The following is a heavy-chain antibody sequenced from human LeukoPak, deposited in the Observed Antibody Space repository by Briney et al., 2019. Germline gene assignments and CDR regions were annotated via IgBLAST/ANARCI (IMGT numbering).Heavy chain of an antibody. CDR2: ISTGGSTI. CDR3: AKDGNGYSYGYYYYYYMDV. CDR1: GFTFSSYE. D-gene: IGHD5-18*01. V-gene: IGHV3-48*03. Sequence: GGSLRLSCAASGFTFSSYEMNWVRQAPGKGLEWASYISTGGSTIYYADSVKGRLTVSRDNAKNSLYLQMNSLRAEDTAVYYCAKDGNGYSYGYYYYYYMDVWGKGTTVTIPS. J-gene: IGHJ6*03.